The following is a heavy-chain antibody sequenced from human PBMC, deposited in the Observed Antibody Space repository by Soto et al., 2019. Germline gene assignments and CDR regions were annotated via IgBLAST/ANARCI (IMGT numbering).Heavy chain of an antibody. CDR1: GGTFNSYI. CDR3: AKSPNPGSATSSSYGMDV. D-gene: IGHD7-27*01. Sequence: QVQLVQSGAEVKKPGSSVKVSCKASGGTFNSYIFSWVRQAPGQGLEWMGRIIPVLDIAYYAQRFQGRVTITADKSTTPAYMELSSLRSEATAVYYCAKSPNPGSATSSSYGMDVWGQGTTVTVSS. CDR2: IIPVLDIA. J-gene: IGHJ6*02. V-gene: IGHV1-69*02.